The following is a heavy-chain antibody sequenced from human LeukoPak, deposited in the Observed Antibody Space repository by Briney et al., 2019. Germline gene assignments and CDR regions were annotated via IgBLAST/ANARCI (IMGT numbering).Heavy chain of an antibody. J-gene: IGHJ5*02. Sequence: ASVKVSCKASGYTFTSYGISWVRQAPGQGLEWMGWISAYNGNTNYAQKLQGRVTMTTDTSTSTAYMELRSLRSDDTAVYYCARGPFITMVRGVIDNWFDPWGQGTLVTVSS. V-gene: IGHV1-18*01. D-gene: IGHD3-10*01. CDR1: GYTFTSYG. CDR3: ARGPFITMVRGVIDNWFDP. CDR2: ISAYNGNT.